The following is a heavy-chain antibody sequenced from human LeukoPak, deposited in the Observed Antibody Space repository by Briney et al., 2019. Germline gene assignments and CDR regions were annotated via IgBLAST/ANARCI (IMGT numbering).Heavy chain of an antibody. J-gene: IGHJ5*02. CDR2: IYYSGST. CDR1: GGSISSYY. Sequence: PSETLSLTCTVSGGSISSYYWSWIRQPPGKGLEWIGYIYYSGSTNYNPSLKSRVTISVDTSKNQFSLKLGSVTAADTAVYYCARQGDWYGSGSGWFDPWGQGTLVTVSS. CDR3: ARQGDWYGSGSGWFDP. V-gene: IGHV4-59*01. D-gene: IGHD3-10*01.